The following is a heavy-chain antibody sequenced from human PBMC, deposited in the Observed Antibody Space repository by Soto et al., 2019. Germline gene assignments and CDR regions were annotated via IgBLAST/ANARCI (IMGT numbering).Heavy chain of an antibody. Sequence: SETLSLTCTVSGGSVSSGSYFWIRQSPGKGLEWIASLYYSGSTNYNPSLKSRVTTSVDTSKNQFSLKLNSVTAADTAVYFCARELIPAAGSSDFWGQGTLVTVSS. CDR1: GGSVSSGSYF. V-gene: IGHV4-61*01. D-gene: IGHD6-13*01. CDR2: LYYSGST. J-gene: IGHJ4*02. CDR3: ARELIPAAGSSDF.